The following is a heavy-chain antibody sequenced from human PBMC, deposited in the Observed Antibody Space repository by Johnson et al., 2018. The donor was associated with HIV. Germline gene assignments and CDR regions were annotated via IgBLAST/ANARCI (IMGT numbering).Heavy chain of an antibody. Sequence: VQLVESGGGVVRPGGSLRLSCAASGFTFDDYGMSWVRQAPGKGLQWVSGINWNGGSTGYADSVKGRFTISRDTAKNSLYLQMNSLRAEDTALYYCARDNVFIGAPNERAFDIWGQGTMVTVSS. D-gene: IGHD1-26*01. V-gene: IGHV3-20*04. CDR3: ARDNVFIGAPNERAFDI. CDR1: GFTFDDYG. CDR2: INWNGGST. J-gene: IGHJ3*02.